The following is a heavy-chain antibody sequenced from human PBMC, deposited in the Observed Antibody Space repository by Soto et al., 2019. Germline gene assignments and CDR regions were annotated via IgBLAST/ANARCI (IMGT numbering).Heavy chain of an antibody. V-gene: IGHV3-53*01. Sequence: GSLRLSCAASGFTVSSNYMSWVRQAPGKGLEWVSVIYSGGSTYYADSVKGRFTISRDNSKNTLYLQMNSLRAEDTAVYYCAREVVEYYYDSSGYRPTYFDYWGQGTLVTVSS. D-gene: IGHD3-22*01. J-gene: IGHJ4*02. CDR1: GFTVSSNY. CDR2: IYSGGST. CDR3: AREVVEYYYDSSGYRPTYFDY.